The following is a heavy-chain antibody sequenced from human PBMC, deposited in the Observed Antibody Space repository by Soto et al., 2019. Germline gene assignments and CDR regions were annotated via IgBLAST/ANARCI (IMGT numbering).Heavy chain of an antibody. CDR2: ISSSSSYI. CDR1: GFTFSSYS. J-gene: IGHJ1*01. D-gene: IGHD2-15*01. Sequence: GGSLRLSCAASGFTFSSYSMNWVRQAPGKGLEWVSSISSSSSYIYYADSVKGRFTISRDNAKNSLYLQMNSLRAEDTAVYYCARAGVAATPLDFQHWGQGTLVTVSS. CDR3: ARAGVAATPLDFQH. V-gene: IGHV3-21*01.